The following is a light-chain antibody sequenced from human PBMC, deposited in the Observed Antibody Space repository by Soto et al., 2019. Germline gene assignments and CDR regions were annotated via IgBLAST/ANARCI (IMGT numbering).Light chain of an antibody. CDR1: QSVSSY. V-gene: IGKV3-11*01. Sequence: EIVLTQSPATLSLSPGERATLSCRASQSVSSYLAWYQQKPGQAPRLLIYDASNRATGIPARFSGSGSGTDFTHTISSLEPEDFAVYYCKQRSNWPPLTFGGGTKVEIK. J-gene: IGKJ4*01. CDR3: KQRSNWPPLT. CDR2: DAS.